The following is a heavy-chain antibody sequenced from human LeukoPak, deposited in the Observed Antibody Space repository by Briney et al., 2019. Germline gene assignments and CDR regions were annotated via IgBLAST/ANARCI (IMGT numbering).Heavy chain of an antibody. J-gene: IGHJ4*02. V-gene: IGHV3-23*01. CDR3: ATPPTVTRNY. Sequence: GGSLRLSCAASGFTFNRYWMSWVRQAPGKGLEWVSSISGSGGRTYHADSVKGRFTISRDNSKNTLYLQMNSLRAEDTAVYYCATPPTVTRNYWGQGILVTVSS. CDR2: ISGSGGRT. D-gene: IGHD4-17*01. CDR1: GFTFNRYW.